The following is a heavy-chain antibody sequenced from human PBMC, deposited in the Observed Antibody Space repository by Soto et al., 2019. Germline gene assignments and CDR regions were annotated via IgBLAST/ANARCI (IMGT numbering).Heavy chain of an antibody. CDR2: VTGSGGST. CDR3: TATSRVLIKSTVH. V-gene: IGHV3-23*01. Sequence: GGSLRLSCVASASTFIDYAMSWVRQAPGEGLEWVSAVTGSGGSTFYADSVRGRFTISRDNAKNTLYLQMNSLRVEDTAVYYCTATSRVLIKSTVHWGQGTLVTVSS. D-gene: IGHD4-17*01. CDR1: ASTFIDYA. J-gene: IGHJ4*02.